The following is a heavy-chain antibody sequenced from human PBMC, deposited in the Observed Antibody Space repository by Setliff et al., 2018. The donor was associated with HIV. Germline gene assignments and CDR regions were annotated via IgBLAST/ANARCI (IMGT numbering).Heavy chain of an antibody. CDR1: GFTFSNAW. D-gene: IGHD3-3*01. J-gene: IGHJ2*01. V-gene: IGHV3-15*01. CDR3: TRVYYSFWSGYFLYWYFDL. CDR2: IKSKTDGGTT. Sequence: KPGGSLRLSCAASGFTFSNAWMSWVRQAPGKGLEWVGRIKSKTDGGTTDYAAPVKGRFTISRDDSKNTLYLQMNSLKAEDTAIYYCTRVYYSFWSGYFLYWYFDLWGRGTMVTVSS.